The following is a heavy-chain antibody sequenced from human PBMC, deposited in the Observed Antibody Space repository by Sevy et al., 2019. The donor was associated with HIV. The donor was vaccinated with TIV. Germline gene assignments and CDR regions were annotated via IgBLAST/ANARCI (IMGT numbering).Heavy chain of an antibody. CDR3: ARSRKGVVFDAFDI. D-gene: IGHD2-15*01. V-gene: IGHV5-51*01. CDR2: IFPGNSDA. J-gene: IGHJ3*02. Sequence: GESLKISCTAFGFNFVGYWIGLVRQRSGKGLEYMGIIFPGNSDARVSPSFQGQVPISTDKSTSTAYLHWSSLRASDTAMYYCARSRKGVVFDAFDIWGQGTMVTVSS. CDR1: GFNFVGYW.